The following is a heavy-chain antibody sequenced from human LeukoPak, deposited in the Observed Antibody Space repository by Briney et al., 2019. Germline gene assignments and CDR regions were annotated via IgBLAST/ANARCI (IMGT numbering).Heavy chain of an antibody. CDR3: AKGAGGFSYYNWFDP. CDR2: IYYSGTT. D-gene: IGHD5-18*01. CDR1: GGSISSSSYY. Sequence: SETLSLTCTVSGGSISSSSYYWGWIRQPPGKGLEWIGSIYYSGTTHYNPSLESRVTVSVDTSKNQFSLKLASVTAADTAIYYCAKGAGGFSYYNWFDPWGQGTLVTVSS. J-gene: IGHJ5*02. V-gene: IGHV4-39*07.